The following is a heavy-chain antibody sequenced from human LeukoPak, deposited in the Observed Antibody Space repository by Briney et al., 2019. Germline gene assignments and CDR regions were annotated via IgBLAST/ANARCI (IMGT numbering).Heavy chain of an antibody. D-gene: IGHD2-15*01. CDR2: IYYSGST. CDR1: GGSVSSSSYY. V-gene: IGHV4-39*01. Sequence: SETLSLTCTVSGGSVSSSSYYWGWIRQPPGKGLEWIGSIYYSGSTYYNPSLKSRVTISVDTSKNQFSLKLSSVTAADTAVYYCARLRGLGPSDAFDIWGQGTMVTVSS. J-gene: IGHJ3*02. CDR3: ARLRGLGPSDAFDI.